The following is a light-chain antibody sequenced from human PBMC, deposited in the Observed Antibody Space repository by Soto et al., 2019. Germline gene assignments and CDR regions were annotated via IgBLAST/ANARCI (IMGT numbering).Light chain of an antibody. Sequence: QSALTQPASVSGSPGQSITIACTGTSTDVGGYNFASWYQQHPMKAPRLIIYEVTKRPSGVSARFSGSKSANTASLTISGLQAEDEADYYCSSYTSTNTYVFGTGTKSPS. CDR3: SSYTSTNTYV. V-gene: IGLV2-14*01. CDR1: STDVGGYNF. CDR2: EVT. J-gene: IGLJ1*01.